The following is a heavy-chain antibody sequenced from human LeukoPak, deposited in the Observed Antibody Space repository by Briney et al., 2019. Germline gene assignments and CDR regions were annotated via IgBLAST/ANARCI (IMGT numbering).Heavy chain of an antibody. J-gene: IGHJ4*02. CDR2: INSDGSWT. D-gene: IGHD2/OR15-2a*01. Sequence: PGGSLSLSGAASGNYWMHWVRQAPGKGLVWVSHINSDGSWTSYADSVKGRFTISKDNAKNTVYLQMNSLRAEDTAVYYCVSFYETYWGRGTLVTVSS. CDR3: VSFYETY. V-gene: IGHV3-74*01. CDR1: GNYW.